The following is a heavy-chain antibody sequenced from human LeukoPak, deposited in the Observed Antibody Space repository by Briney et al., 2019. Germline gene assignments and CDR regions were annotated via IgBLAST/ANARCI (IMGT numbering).Heavy chain of an antibody. CDR3: ARVQTQSYTLWSNYYYYGMDV. V-gene: IGHV1-2*06. CDR1: GYTFTGYY. Sequence: ASVKVSCKASGYTFTGYYMHWVRQAPGQGLEWMGRINPNSGGTNYAQKFQGRVTMTRDTSISTAYMELSRLRSDDTAVYYCARVQTQSYTLWSNYYYYGMDVWGQGTTVTVSS. CDR2: INPNSGGT. D-gene: IGHD5-18*01. J-gene: IGHJ6*02.